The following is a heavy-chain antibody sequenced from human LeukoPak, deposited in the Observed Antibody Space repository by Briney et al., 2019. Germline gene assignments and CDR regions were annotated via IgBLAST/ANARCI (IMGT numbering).Heavy chain of an antibody. CDR3: ARIPSSGWYRDAFDI. CDR2: INPNSGGT. J-gene: IGHJ3*02. Sequence: ASVKVSCKASGYTFTGYYMHWVRQAPGQGLEWMGWINPNSGGTNYAQKFQGRVTMTRDTSISTAYMELSSLRSEDTAVYYCARIPSSGWYRDAFDIWGQGTMVTVSS. V-gene: IGHV1-2*02. CDR1: GYTFTGYY. D-gene: IGHD6-19*01.